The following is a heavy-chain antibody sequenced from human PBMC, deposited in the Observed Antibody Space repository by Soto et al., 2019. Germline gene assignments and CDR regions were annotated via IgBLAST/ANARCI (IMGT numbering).Heavy chain of an antibody. J-gene: IGHJ4*02. CDR2: ISSSSSYI. CDR1: GLTFSSYS. Sequence: GGSLRLSCAGSGLTFSSYSMNWVRQAPGKGLEWVSSISSSSSYIYYADSVKGRFTISRDNAKNSLYLQMNSLRAEDTAVYYCARDYHPDPGIAVAGQDYWGQGTLVTVSS. V-gene: IGHV3-21*01. D-gene: IGHD6-19*01. CDR3: ARDYHPDPGIAVAGQDY.